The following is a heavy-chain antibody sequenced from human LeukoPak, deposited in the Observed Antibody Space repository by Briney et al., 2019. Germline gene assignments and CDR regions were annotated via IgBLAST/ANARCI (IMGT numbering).Heavy chain of an antibody. D-gene: IGHD5-18*01. CDR1: GYSISSGYY. V-gene: IGHV4-38-2*01. CDR2: IYHSGST. J-gene: IGHJ4*02. Sequence: SETLSLTCAVSGYSISSGYYWGWIRQPPGKGLEWIGSIYHSGSTYYNPSLKSRVTISVDTFKNQFSLKLSSVTAADTAVYYCVRDTTTDYWGQGTLVTVSS. CDR3: VRDTTTDY.